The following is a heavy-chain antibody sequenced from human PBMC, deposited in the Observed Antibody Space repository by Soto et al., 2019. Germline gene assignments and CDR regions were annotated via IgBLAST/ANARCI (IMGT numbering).Heavy chain of an antibody. J-gene: IGHJ4*02. Sequence: GKTLKISCKGSGYSFTSYWISWVRQMPGKGLEWMGRIDPSDSYTNYSPSFQGHVTISADKSISTAYLQWSSLKASDTAMYYCASTYRKVDYWGQGTLVTVSS. CDR2: IDPSDSYT. CDR1: GYSFTSYW. V-gene: IGHV5-10-1*01. D-gene: IGHD1-26*01. CDR3: ASTYRKVDY.